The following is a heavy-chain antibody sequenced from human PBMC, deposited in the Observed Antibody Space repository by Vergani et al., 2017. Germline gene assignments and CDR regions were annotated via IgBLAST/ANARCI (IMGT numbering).Heavy chain of an antibody. CDR1: GFTFSSYG. J-gene: IGHJ6*03. V-gene: IGHV3-30*18. Sequence: QVQLVESGGGVVQPGRSLRLSCAASGFTFSSYGMHWVRQAPGKGLEWVAVISYDGSNKYYADSVKGRFTISRDNSKNTLYLQMNSLSAEDTAVYYCAKAPYNWNDVGYYYYYMDVWGKGTTVTVSS. CDR2: ISYDGSNK. CDR3: AKAPYNWNDVGYYYYYMDV. D-gene: IGHD1-1*01.